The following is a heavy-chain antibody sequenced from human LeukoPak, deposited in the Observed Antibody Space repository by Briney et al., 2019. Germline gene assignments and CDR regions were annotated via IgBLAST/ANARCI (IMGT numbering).Heavy chain of an antibody. D-gene: IGHD1-26*01. J-gene: IGHJ4*02. Sequence: PGGSLRLSCTASGFTFSSCAMSWVRQAPGKGLEWVSPISGSGGGTYYTDSVKGRFTISRDNSKNTLYLQMNSLRAEDTAVYYCARSGNYYSFDYWGQGTLVTVSS. V-gene: IGHV3-23*01. CDR2: ISGSGGGT. CDR3: ARSGNYYSFDY. CDR1: GFTFSSCA.